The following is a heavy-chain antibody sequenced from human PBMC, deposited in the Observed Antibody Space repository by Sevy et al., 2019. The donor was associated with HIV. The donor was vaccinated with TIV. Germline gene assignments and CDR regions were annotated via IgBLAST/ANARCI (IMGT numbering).Heavy chain of an antibody. D-gene: IGHD1-20*01. CDR3: ARGKVLFDY. CDR1: GGSFSSYY. J-gene: IGHJ4*02. V-gene: IGHV4-59*01. CDR2: IYYNGTT. Sequence: SETLSLSCTVSGGSFSSYYWSWIRQSPGKGLEWIGYIYYNGTTNSSPSLRRRVTISPHTSKSQFSLKLKSVTAADTAVYYCARGKVLFDYWVQGTLVTVSS.